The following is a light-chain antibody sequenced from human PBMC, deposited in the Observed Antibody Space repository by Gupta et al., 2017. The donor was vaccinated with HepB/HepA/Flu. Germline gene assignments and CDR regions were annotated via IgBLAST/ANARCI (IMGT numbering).Light chain of an antibody. CDR3: QQRYSSLLT. J-gene: IGKJ4*01. CDR1: QRVSTY. Sequence: DIQMTQSPSSLSASVGDRVTITCRASQRVSTYLNWYQQKPGKVPKLLIFGSSTLQGGVPSRFSGSGSGTDFTLTISSLQPEDFATYYCQQRYSSLLTFGGGTKVEV. CDR2: GSS. V-gene: IGKV1-39*01.